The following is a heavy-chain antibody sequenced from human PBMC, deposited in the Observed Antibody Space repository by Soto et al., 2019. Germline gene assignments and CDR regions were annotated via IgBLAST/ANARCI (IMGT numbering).Heavy chain of an antibody. CDR2: IIPIFGTA. D-gene: IGHD3-3*01. V-gene: IGHV1-69*01. Sequence: QVQLVQSGAEVKKPGSSVKVSCKASGGTFSSYAISWVRQAPGQGLEWMGGIIPIFGTANYAQKFQGRVTITADESTSTDYMELSSLRSEDTAVYYCARGGGSVDFWSGYTDYWGQGTLVTVSS. CDR1: GGTFSSYA. J-gene: IGHJ4*02. CDR3: ARGGGSVDFWSGYTDY.